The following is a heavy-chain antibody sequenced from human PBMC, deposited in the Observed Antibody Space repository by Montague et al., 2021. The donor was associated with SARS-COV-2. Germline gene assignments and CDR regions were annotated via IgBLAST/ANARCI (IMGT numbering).Heavy chain of an antibody. Sequence: SLRLSCAASGFTFSNYAMRWVRQAPGKGLEWVSAISNSGSKQRYTDSVKGRFTISRDNSKNTLSLQMNSLRAEDTAVYYCAKVGWYNWNPYDTFDIWGQGTMVTVSS. CDR1: GFTFSNYA. CDR2: ISNSGSKQ. J-gene: IGHJ3*02. D-gene: IGHD1-20*01. V-gene: IGHV3-23*01. CDR3: AKVGWYNWNPYDTFDI.